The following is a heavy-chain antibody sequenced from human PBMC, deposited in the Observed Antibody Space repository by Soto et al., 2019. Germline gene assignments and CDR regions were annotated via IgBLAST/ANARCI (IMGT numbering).Heavy chain of an antibody. Sequence: EVQLLESGGGLARPGGSLRLSCVASGFTFSDYAMTWVRQAPGKELEWVATISATGGNIEYTDSLKGRFTISRDNSKNTLYLQLNGLTSDDTAVHYCAKVAGGLGYFDLWGRGTLVTVSS. D-gene: IGHD3-16*01. CDR1: GFTFSDYA. V-gene: IGHV3-23*01. CDR3: AKVAGGLGYFDL. CDR2: ISATGGNI. J-gene: IGHJ2*01.